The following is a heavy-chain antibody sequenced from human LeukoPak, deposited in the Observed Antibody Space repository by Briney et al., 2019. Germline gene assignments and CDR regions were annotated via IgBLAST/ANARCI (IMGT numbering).Heavy chain of an antibody. D-gene: IGHD2-15*01. Sequence: GGSLRLSCAASGFTFSSYWMSWVRQAPGKGLEWVANIKQDGSEKYYVDSVKGRFTISRDNAKNSLYLQINSLRTEDTAVYYCARGGKCSDGKCYLIDYWGQGTLVTVSS. CDR3: ARGGKCSDGKCYLIDY. CDR2: IKQDGSEK. J-gene: IGHJ4*02. V-gene: IGHV3-7*01. CDR1: GFTFSSYW.